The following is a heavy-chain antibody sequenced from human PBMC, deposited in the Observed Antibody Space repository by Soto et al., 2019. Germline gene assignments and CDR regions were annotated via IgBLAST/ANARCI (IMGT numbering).Heavy chain of an antibody. CDR3: ARGGGYYGGNWSDP. V-gene: IGHV4-34*01. D-gene: IGHD3-3*01. J-gene: IGHJ5*02. CDR2: ITHSGNT. Sequence: PRRERLERIGEITHSGNTGYNPSLKSRVTISVDPSKNQFSMKLNSVTAADTAVYYCARGGGYYGGNWSDPWGQGTLVTVSS.